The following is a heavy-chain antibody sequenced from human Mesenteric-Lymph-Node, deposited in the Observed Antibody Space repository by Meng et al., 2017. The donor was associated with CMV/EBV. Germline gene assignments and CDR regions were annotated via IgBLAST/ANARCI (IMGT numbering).Heavy chain of an antibody. CDR2: INSDGSST. D-gene: IGHD2-2*01. J-gene: IGHJ4*02. Sequence: GGSLRLSCAASGFTFSSYWMHWVRQAPGKGLVWVSRINSDGSSTNYAASVKGRFTISRDNAKNTLYLQMNSLRAEDTAVFYCARDCISNSCFDYWGQGTLVTVSS. CDR3: ARDCISNSCFDY. V-gene: IGHV3-74*01. CDR1: GFTFSSYW.